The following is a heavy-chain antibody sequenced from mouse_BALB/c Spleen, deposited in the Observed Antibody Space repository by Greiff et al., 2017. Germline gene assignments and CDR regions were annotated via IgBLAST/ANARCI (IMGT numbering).Heavy chain of an antibody. Sequence: VHVKQSGAELVKPGASVKLSCTASGFNIKDTYMHWVKQRPEQGLEWIGRIDPANGNTKYDPKFQGKATITADTSSNTAYLQLSSLTSEDTAVYYCARSQLGFYYFDYWGQGTTLTVSS. CDR2: IDPANGNT. D-gene: IGHD4-1*02. CDR3: ARSQLGFYYFDY. J-gene: IGHJ2*01. CDR1: GFNIKDTY. V-gene: IGHV14-3*02.